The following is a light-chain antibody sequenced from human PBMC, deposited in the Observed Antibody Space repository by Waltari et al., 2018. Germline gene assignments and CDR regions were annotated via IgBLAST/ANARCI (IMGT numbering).Light chain of an antibody. CDR1: SSNIGAGYD. CDR2: GNS. J-gene: IGLJ2*01. CDR3: QSYDSSLILVV. Sequence: QSVLTQPPSVSGAPGQRVTISSTGSSSNIGAGYDVPWYQQLPGTAPKPLIYGNSNRPSGVPDRFSGSKSGTSASLAITGLQAEDEADYYCQSYDSSLILVVFGGGTKLTVL. V-gene: IGLV1-40*01.